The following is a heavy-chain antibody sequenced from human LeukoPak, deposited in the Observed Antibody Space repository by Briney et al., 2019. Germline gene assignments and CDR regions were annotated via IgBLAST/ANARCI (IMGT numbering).Heavy chain of an antibody. CDR3: ARGGYSSSWPNDY. CDR2: ISGSGGST. J-gene: IGHJ4*02. D-gene: IGHD6-13*01. V-gene: IGHV3-23*01. CDR1: GLMFSSHA. Sequence: GSLRLSCAASGLMFSSHAMSWVRQAPGKGLEGVSAISGSGGSTHYADSVKGRFTISRDNAKNTLYLQMNSLRAEDTAVYYCARGGYSSSWPNDYWGQGTLVTVSS.